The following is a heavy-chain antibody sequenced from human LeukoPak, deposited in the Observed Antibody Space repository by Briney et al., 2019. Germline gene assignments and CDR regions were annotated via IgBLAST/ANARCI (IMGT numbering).Heavy chain of an antibody. V-gene: IGHV1-2*02. CDR2: INPNSGGT. CDR3: ARVDGDYGVYWYFDL. D-gene: IGHD4-17*01. Sequence: ASVKVSCKASGYTFTGYYMHWVRQAPGQELEWMGWINPNSGGTNYAQKFQGRVTMTRDTSISTAYMELSRLRSDDTAVYYCARVDGDYGVYWYFDLWGRGTLVTVSS. J-gene: IGHJ2*01. CDR1: GYTFTGYY.